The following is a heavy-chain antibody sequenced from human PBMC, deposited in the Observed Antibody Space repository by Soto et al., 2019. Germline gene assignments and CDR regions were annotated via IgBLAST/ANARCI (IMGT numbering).Heavy chain of an antibody. V-gene: IGHV4-59*08. CDR1: GGTISSWY. Sequence: SETLSLTCTVSGGTISSWYWSWIRQPPGKGLEWIGYIYYSGSTNCNPSLKSRVTISVDTSKNQFSLKLSSVTAADTAVYYCARRYGSAIDYWCQGTLVTVSS. CDR3: ARRYGSAIDY. CDR2: IYYSGST. J-gene: IGHJ4*02. D-gene: IGHD1-26*01.